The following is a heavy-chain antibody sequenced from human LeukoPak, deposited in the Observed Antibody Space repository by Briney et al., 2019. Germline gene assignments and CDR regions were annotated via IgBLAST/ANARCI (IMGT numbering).Heavy chain of an antibody. Sequence: SQTLSLTCTVSGGSISSGSYYWSWIRPPAGKGLEWIGRIYTSGSTNYNPSLKSRVTISVDTSKNQFSLNLSSVTAADTAVYHCARVTLFSKRAHLEWLFVDVWGQGTTVTVSS. V-gene: IGHV4-61*02. D-gene: IGHD3-3*01. J-gene: IGHJ6*02. CDR2: IYTSGST. CDR3: ARVTLFSKRAHLEWLFVDV. CDR1: GGSISSGSYY.